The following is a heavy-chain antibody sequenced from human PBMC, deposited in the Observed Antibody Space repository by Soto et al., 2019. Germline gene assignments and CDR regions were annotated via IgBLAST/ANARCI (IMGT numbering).Heavy chain of an antibody. V-gene: IGHV4-30-2*03. CDR3: ARDVQGHNFALGGSPGGQ. CDR1: GGSISSGGYS. J-gene: IGHJ4*02. CDR2: IYHSGST. Sequence: TLSLTCAVSGGSISSGGYSWSWIRQPPGKGLEWIGNIYHSGSTYYNPSLKSRVTISVDTSKNQFSLKLSSVTAADTATYFCARDVQGHNFALGGSPGGQWGRGTLVTVSS. D-gene: IGHD2-15*01.